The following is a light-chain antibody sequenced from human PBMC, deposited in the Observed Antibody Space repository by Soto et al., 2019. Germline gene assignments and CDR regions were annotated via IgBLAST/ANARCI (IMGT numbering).Light chain of an antibody. V-gene: IGKV3-20*01. CDR2: GAS. CDR1: QSVSSN. CDR3: QQYGSSPPRT. Sequence: EIVLTESRGTLSLSPWERATLSCRASQSVSSNLAWYQQKPGQAPRLLIYGASTRATDVPDRFSGSGSGADFTLSISRLEPQDFAVYYCQQYGSSPPRTFGQGTKVDIK. J-gene: IGKJ1*01.